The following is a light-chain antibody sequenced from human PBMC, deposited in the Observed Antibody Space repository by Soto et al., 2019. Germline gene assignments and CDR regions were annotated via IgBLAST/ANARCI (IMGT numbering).Light chain of an antibody. J-gene: IGKJ1*01. CDR2: GAS. Sequence: EIVMTQSPATLSVSPGERATLSCRASQSVSSNLAWYQQXXXXXPRLLIYGASTRATGIPARFSGSGSGTEFTLTISSLQSEDFAVYYCQQYNNWPAWTFGQGTKVEIK. CDR1: QSVSSN. CDR3: QQYNNWPAWT. V-gene: IGKV3-15*01.